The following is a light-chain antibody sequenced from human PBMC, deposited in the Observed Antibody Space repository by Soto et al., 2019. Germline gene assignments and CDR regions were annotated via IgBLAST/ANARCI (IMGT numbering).Light chain of an antibody. Sequence: QSVLTQPASVSGSPGQSITISCTATSSDVGSYTLVSWYQQRPDKAPKLIIYEGTKLPSGVSNRFSGSKSGNTASLTISGLQADDEADYYCCSNPGSGTWVFGGGTKVTVL. CDR2: EGT. CDR3: CSNPGSGTWV. V-gene: IGLV2-23*01. CDR1: SSDVGSYTL. J-gene: IGLJ2*01.